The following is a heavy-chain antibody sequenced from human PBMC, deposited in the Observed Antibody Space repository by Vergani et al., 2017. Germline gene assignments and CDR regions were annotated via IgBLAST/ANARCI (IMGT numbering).Heavy chain of an antibody. Sequence: EVQLLESGGGLVQPGGSLRLSCAASGFTFSSYAMSWVRQAPGKGLEWVSAISGSGGSTYYADSVKGRFTISRDNAKNSLYLQMNSLRAEDTAVYYCARDREAARFGYDAFDIWGQGTMVTVSS. CDR1: GFTFSSYA. CDR2: ISGSGGST. V-gene: IGHV3-23*01. CDR3: ARDREAARFGYDAFDI. D-gene: IGHD6-6*01. J-gene: IGHJ3*02.